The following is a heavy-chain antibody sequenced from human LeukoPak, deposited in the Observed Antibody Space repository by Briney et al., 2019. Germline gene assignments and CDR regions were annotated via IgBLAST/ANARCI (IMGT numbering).Heavy chain of an antibody. Sequence: GASVKVSCKASGGTFSSYAISWVRQAPGQGIEWMGGIIPIFGTANYAQKFQGRVTITADESTSTAYMELSSLRSEDTAVYYCAREKNYYGSAHDAFDIWGQGTMVTVSS. CDR2: IIPIFGTA. V-gene: IGHV1-69*13. CDR1: GGTFSSYA. CDR3: AREKNYYGSAHDAFDI. D-gene: IGHD3-10*01. J-gene: IGHJ3*02.